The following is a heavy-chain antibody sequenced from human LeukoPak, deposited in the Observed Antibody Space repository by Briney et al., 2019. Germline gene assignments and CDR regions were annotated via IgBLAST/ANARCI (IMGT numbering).Heavy chain of an antibody. CDR2: IWYDGSNK. J-gene: IGHJ6*02. Sequence: GGSLSLSCAASGFTFSSYGMHWVRQAPGKGLEWVAVIWYDGSNKYYADSVKGRFTISRDNSKNTLYLQMNSLRAEDTAVYYCARDFKVRYSSSPVVGMDVWGQGTTVTVSS. D-gene: IGHD6-6*01. V-gene: IGHV3-33*01. CDR1: GFTFSSYG. CDR3: ARDFKVRYSSSPVVGMDV.